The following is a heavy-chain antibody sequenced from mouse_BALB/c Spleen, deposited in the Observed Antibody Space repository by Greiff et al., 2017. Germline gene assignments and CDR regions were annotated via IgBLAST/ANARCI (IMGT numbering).Heavy chain of an antibody. CDR3: NAQTARATFDY. Sequence: EVKVVESGAELVRSGASVKLSCTASGFNIKDYYMHWVKQRPEQGLEWIGWIDPENGDTEYAPKFQGKATMTADTSSNTAYLQLSSLTSEDTAVYYCNAQTARATFDYWGQGTTLTVSS. CDR1: GFNIKDYY. J-gene: IGHJ2*01. CDR2: IDPENGDT. D-gene: IGHD3-2*01. V-gene: IGHV14-4*02.